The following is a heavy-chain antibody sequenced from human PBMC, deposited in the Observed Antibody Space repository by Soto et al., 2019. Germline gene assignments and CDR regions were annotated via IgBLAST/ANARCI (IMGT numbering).Heavy chain of an antibody. Sequence: PSETLSLTCAVSGYSISSGYYWGWIRQPPGKGLEWIGSIYHSGSTYYNPSLKSRVTISVDTSKNQFSLKLSSVTAADTAVYYCGRAWRELNRGVSYFDYWGQGTLVTVSS. D-gene: IGHD1-26*01. V-gene: IGHV4-38-2*01. J-gene: IGHJ4*02. CDR1: GYSISSGYY. CDR3: GRAWRELNRGVSYFDY. CDR2: IYHSGST.